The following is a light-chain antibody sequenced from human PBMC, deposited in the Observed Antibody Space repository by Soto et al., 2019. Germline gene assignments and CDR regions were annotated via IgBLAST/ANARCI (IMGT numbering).Light chain of an antibody. CDR1: QSVSSY. J-gene: IGKJ5*01. Sequence: EIVLTQSTATLSLSPGERATLSCRASQSVSSYLAWYQQKPGQAPRLLIYDASNRATDIPARFSGSGSGTDFSLTISSLEPEDFAIYYCQQRSDWPITFGPGTRLDIK. V-gene: IGKV3-11*01. CDR3: QQRSDWPIT. CDR2: DAS.